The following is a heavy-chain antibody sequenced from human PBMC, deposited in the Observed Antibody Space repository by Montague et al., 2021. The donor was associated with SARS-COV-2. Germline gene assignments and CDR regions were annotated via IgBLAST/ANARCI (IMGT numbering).Heavy chain of an antibody. Sequence: SLRLSCTASGFTFSNYWMSWVRQTPEKRLEWVANIKEDGSAQYYVDSVEGRFTASRDNARTSLYLQMNSLRADDTAVYFCARNGGWSVDRWGQGTLVTVSS. CDR1: GFTFSNYW. D-gene: IGHD6-19*01. CDR3: ARNGGWSVDR. J-gene: IGHJ5*02. V-gene: IGHV3-7*01. CDR2: IKEDGSAQ.